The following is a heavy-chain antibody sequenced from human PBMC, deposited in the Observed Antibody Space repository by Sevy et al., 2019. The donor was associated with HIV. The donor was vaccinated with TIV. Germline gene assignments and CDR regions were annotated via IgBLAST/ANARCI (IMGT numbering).Heavy chain of an antibody. J-gene: IGHJ3*02. CDR1: GFTFNSHT. CDR2: ISSSSSYI. CDR3: ARVKDYGDYGAFDN. V-gene: IGHV3-21*01. D-gene: IGHD4-17*01. Sequence: GGSLRLSCAGSGFTFNSHTMNWVRQAPGKGLEWVSSISSSSSYIYYGDSVKGRFTISRDNAKSSLFLQMNSLRAEDTAIYFCARVKDYGDYGAFDNWGQGTMVTVSS.